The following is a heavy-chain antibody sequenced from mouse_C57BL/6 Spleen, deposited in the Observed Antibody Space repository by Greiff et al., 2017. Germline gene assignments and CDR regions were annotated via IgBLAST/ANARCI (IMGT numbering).Heavy chain of an antibody. CDR2: ISDGGSYT. J-gene: IGHJ2*01. CDR3: ARDQETGYFDY. Sequence: EVQVVESGGGLVKPGGSLKLSCAASGFTFSSYAMSWVRQTPEKRLEWVATISDGGSYTYYPDNVKGRFTISRDNAKNNLYLQMSHLKSEDTAMYYCARDQETGYFDYWGQGTTLTVSS. V-gene: IGHV5-4*01. CDR1: GFTFSSYA.